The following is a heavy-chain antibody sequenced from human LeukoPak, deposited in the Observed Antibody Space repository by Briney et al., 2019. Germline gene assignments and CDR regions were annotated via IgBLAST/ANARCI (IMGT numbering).Heavy chain of an antibody. CDR1: GFIFSNYG. J-gene: IGHJ4*02. Sequence: GGSLRLSCAASGFIFSNYGMHWVRQAPGKGLEWVTVISYDGTNKYYADSVKGRFTISRDNSKNTLYLQMNSLRAEDTAVYYCARRAGAYSHPYDYWGQGTLVTVSS. CDR2: ISYDGTNK. V-gene: IGHV3-30*03. CDR3: ARRAGAYSHPYDY. D-gene: IGHD4/OR15-4a*01.